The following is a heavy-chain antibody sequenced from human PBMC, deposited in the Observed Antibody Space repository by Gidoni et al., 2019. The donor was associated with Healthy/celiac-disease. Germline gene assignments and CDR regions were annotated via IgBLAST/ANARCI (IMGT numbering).Heavy chain of an antibody. Sequence: QVQLQESGPGLAKPSQTLSLTCTASGGSISSGDYYTSWIRQPPGKGLEWIGYIYYSGSTYYNPSLTSRVTISVDTSKNQFSLKLSSVTAADTAVYYCARDSRGYDILTGYYENDAFDIWGQGTMVTVSS. D-gene: IGHD3-9*01. CDR3: ARDSRGYDILTGYYENDAFDI. CDR1: GGSISSGDYY. CDR2: IYYSGST. J-gene: IGHJ3*02. V-gene: IGHV4-30-4*01.